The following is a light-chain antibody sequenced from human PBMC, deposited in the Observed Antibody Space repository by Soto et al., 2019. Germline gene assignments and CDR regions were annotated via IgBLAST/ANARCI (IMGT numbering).Light chain of an antibody. CDR1: SSDVGGYNF. CDR2: DVS. Sequence: QSALTQPPSASGSPGQSVTITCTGTSSDVGGYNFVSWFQHHPGKAPKLMIYDVSKRPSGVPDLFSGSKSGNTASLTVSGLQAEDEADYYCSSYAGSKNYVFGAGTKLTVL. CDR3: SSYAGSKNYV. J-gene: IGLJ1*01. V-gene: IGLV2-8*01.